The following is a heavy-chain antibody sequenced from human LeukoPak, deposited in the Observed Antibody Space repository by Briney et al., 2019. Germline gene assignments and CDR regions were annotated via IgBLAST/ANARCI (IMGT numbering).Heavy chain of an antibody. Sequence: SEALSLTCSVSGGSISSYYWSWVRQPAGKGLEWIGRIYSSGSTNYNPSLNSRVTMSVDTSNNQFSLRLTSVTAADTAVYYCARGTTAAAGIFDCWGQGTMVTVSS. CDR3: ARGTTAAAGIFDC. CDR1: GGSISSYY. CDR2: IYSSGST. D-gene: IGHD6-13*01. J-gene: IGHJ4*02. V-gene: IGHV4-4*07.